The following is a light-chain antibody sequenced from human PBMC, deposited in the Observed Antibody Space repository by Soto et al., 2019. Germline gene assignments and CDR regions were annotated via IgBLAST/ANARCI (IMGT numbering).Light chain of an antibody. CDR3: ISYTIPGARV. V-gene: IGLV2-14*01. Sequence: QSALTQPASVSGSPGQSITISCTGTSSDVGANDFVSWYQQLPGKAPKLMIYEVSNRPSGVSNRFSGSKSGNTASLTISGLEAEDEADYYCISYTIPGARVFGTGTKVTVL. CDR2: EVS. J-gene: IGLJ1*01. CDR1: SSDVGANDF.